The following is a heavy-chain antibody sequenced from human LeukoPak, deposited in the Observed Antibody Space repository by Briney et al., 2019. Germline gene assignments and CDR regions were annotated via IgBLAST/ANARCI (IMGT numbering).Heavy chain of an antibody. CDR3: AKGGSGSSLDY. J-gene: IGHJ4*02. CDR1: GFTFSSYG. CDR2: IPYDGRNK. Sequence: PGGSLRLSCAASGFTFSSYGMHWVRQAPGKGLEWVAFIPYDGRNKYYADSVKGRFTISRDNSKNTLYLQMNSLRAEDTAVYYCAKGGSGSSLDYWGQGTLVTVSS. D-gene: IGHD1-26*01. V-gene: IGHV3-30*02.